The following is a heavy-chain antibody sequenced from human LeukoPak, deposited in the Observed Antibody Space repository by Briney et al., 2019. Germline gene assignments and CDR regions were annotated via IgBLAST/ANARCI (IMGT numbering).Heavy chain of an antibody. Sequence: ASVKVSCMASEYIFSNSLMHWVRQAPGQGLEWMGVVNPSDTSTTYAQSLQGRVTMTRDTSTSTVYMDLSGLRSEDTAMYYCVRENIAVPGPAFDYWGQGTLVTVSS. D-gene: IGHD6-19*01. V-gene: IGHV1-46*04. CDR1: EYIFSNSL. CDR2: VNPSDTST. J-gene: IGHJ4*02. CDR3: VRENIAVPGPAFDY.